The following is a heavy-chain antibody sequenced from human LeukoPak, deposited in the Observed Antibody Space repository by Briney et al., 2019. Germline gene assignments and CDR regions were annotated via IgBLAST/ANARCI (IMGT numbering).Heavy chain of an antibody. CDR2: IIPIFGTA. CDR1: GGTFSSYA. D-gene: IGHD5-24*01. V-gene: IGHV1-69*13. J-gene: IGHJ4*02. Sequence: SVKVSCKASGGTFSSYAISWVRQAPGQGLEWMGGIIPIFGTANYAQKFQGRVTITAGESTSTAYMELSSLRSEDTAVYYCAAGRGRWLQFSIDYWGQGTLVTVSS. CDR3: AAGRGRWLQFSIDY.